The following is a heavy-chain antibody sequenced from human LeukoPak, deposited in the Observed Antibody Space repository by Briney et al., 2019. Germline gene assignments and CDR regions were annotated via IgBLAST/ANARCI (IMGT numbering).Heavy chain of an antibody. CDR1: GFTFSTYV. CDR3: ARDLRYYYGSGSYYGPFEY. J-gene: IGHJ4*02. V-gene: IGHV3-30*03. D-gene: IGHD3-10*01. Sequence: PGGSLRLSCAASGFTFSTYVMHWVCQAPGKGLEWVALMSNDGSIEFYADSVKGRFTLSRDNSKNTLYLQMSSLRAEDTAVYFCARDLRYYYGSGSYYGPFEYWGQGTLVTVSS. CDR2: MSNDGSIE.